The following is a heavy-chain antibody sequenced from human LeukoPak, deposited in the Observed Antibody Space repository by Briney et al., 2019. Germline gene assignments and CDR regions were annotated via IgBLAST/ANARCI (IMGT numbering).Heavy chain of an antibody. CDR3: ARTDTALDNWFDP. CDR1: GYTFTSYD. J-gene: IGHJ5*02. CDR2: MNPNSGNT. Sequence: ASVKVSCKASGYTFTSYDTNWVRQATGQGLEWMGWMNPNSGNTGYAQKFQGRVTMTRNTSISTAYMELSSLRSEDTAVYYCARTDTALDNWFDPWGQGTLVTVSS. V-gene: IGHV1-8*01. D-gene: IGHD5-18*01.